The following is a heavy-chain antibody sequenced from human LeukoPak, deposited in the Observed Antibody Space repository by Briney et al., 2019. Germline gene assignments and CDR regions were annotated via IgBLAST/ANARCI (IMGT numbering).Heavy chain of an antibody. CDR3: AKMGVVVITRSY. V-gene: IGHV3-23*01. D-gene: IGHD3-22*01. J-gene: IGHJ4*02. CDR1: GFTFSSYA. CDR2: ISASGGST. Sequence: GGSLRLSCAASGFTFSSYAMGWVRQAAGKGLEWVSTISASGGSTYYADSVKGRFTISRDNSKNTLYLQMNSLRAEDTAVYYCAKMGVVVITRSYWGQGTLVTVSS.